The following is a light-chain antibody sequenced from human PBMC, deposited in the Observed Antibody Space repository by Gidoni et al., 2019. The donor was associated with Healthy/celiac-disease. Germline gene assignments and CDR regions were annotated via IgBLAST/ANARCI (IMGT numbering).Light chain of an antibody. J-gene: IGLJ7*01. CDR3: SSYTSSSTAG. CDR1: SSAVGRYNR. V-gene: IGLV2-18*02. Sequence: QSALTQPPSVSGSPGPPVTISCTGPSSAVGRYNRVSWYQQPPGTAPKLMFYEVSNRPSGVPDRFSGSKSGNTASLPISGLQAEDESDYYCSSYTSSSTAGFGGGTQLTVL. CDR2: EVS.